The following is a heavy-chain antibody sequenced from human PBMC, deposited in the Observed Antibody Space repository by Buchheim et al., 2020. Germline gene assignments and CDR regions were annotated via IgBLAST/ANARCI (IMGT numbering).Heavy chain of an antibody. V-gene: IGHV4-34*01. CDR1: GGSFSGYY. J-gene: IGHJ4*02. CDR3: ARSLGAHSFLDY. Sequence: QVQLQQWGAGLLKPSETLSLTCVVYGGSFSGYYWTWIRQTPGKGPEWIGEINHSGSTNYNPSLQSRVAISVDTSKNQFSLKLSSVTAADAAVYYCARSLGAHSFLDYWGQGTL. CDR2: INHSGST. D-gene: IGHD3-16*01.